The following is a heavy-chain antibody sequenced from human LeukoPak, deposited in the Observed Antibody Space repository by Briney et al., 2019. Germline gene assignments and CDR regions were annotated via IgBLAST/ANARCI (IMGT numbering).Heavy chain of an antibody. CDR3: ARGRGYSYHGDYYYYYMDV. CDR1: GGSISSSSYY. J-gene: IGHJ6*03. CDR2: IYYSGST. D-gene: IGHD5-18*01. V-gene: IGHV4-39*01. Sequence: SETLSLTCTVSGGSISSSSYYWGWIRQPPGKGLEWIGSIYYSGSTYYNPSLKSRVTISVDTSKNQFSLKLSSVTAADTAVYYCARGRGYSYHGDYYYYYMDVWGKGTTVTVPS.